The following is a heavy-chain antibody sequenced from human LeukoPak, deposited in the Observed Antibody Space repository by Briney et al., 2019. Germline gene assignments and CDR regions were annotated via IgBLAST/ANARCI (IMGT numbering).Heavy chain of an antibody. CDR1: GFTFSSYA. CDR3: ARMKGAAAATFEY. V-gene: IGHV3-48*04. D-gene: IGHD6-13*01. Sequence: AGGSLRLSCAASGFTFSSYAMSWVRQAPGKGLEWVSDIGRSETPLNYADRVKGRFTISRDNAKSSLYLQMTGLRVEDTAVYYCARMKGAAAATFEYWGQGSLVTVSS. CDR2: IGRSETPL. J-gene: IGHJ4*02.